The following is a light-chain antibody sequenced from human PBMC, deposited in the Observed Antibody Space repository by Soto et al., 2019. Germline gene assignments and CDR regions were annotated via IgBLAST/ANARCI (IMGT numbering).Light chain of an antibody. J-gene: IGKJ1*01. CDR1: QSVSSN. V-gene: IGKV3-15*01. CDR2: GAS. CDR3: QQYNNWPPLT. Sequence: EIVMTQSPATLSVSPGERATLSCRASQSVSSNLAWYQQKPGQAPRLLIYGASTRATGIPARFSGSGSGTVFTLTISSLQSEAFAVYYCQQYNNWPPLTFGQGTKVEIK.